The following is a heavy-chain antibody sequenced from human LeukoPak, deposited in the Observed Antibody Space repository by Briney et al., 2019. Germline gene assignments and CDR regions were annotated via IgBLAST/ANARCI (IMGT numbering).Heavy chain of an antibody. CDR3: AKGPIVVVPAATKQTYYYYYMDV. V-gene: IGHV1-69*02. CDR2: IIPILGIA. D-gene: IGHD2-2*01. Sequence: GSSVKVSSKASGGTFSSYTISWVRQAPGQGLEWMGRIIPILGIANYAQKFQGRVTITADKSTSTAYMELSSLRSEDTAVYYCAKGPIVVVPAATKQTYYYYYMDVWGKGTTVTVSS. J-gene: IGHJ6*03. CDR1: GGTFSSYT.